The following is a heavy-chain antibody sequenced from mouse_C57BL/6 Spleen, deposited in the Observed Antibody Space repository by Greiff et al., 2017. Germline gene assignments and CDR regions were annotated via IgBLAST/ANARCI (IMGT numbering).Heavy chain of an antibody. Sequence: VQLQESGPELVKPGASVKISCKASGYAFSSSWMNWVKQRPGKGLEWIGRIYPGDGDTNYNGKVKGKVTLTADQSSSTAYMQLSSLTSEDSAVYFCAPIYYGYDWFAYWGQGTLVTVSA. CDR2: IYPGDGDT. D-gene: IGHD2-2*01. V-gene: IGHV1-82*01. CDR1: GYAFSSSW. J-gene: IGHJ3*01. CDR3: APIYYGYDWFAY.